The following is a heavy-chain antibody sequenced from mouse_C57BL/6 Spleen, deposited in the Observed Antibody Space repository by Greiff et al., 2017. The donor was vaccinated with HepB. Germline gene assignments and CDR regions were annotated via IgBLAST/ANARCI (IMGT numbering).Heavy chain of an antibody. CDR2: IDPSDSYT. CDR1: GYTFTSYW. V-gene: IGHV1-69*01. D-gene: IGHD3-2*02. CDR3: ARLVSGYGYAMDY. Sequence: VQLQQSGAELVMPGASVKLSCKASGYTFTSYWMHWVKQRPGQGLEWIGEIDPSDSYTNYNQKFKGKSTLTVDKSSSTAYMQLSSLTSEDSAVYYCARLVSGYGYAMDYWGQGTSVTVSS. J-gene: IGHJ4*01.